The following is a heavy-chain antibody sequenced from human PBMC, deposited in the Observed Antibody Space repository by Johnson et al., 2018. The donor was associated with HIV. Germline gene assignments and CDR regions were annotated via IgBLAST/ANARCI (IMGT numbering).Heavy chain of an antibody. CDR2: ISYDGSNK. CDR1: GFTFSSYA. J-gene: IGHJ3*02. V-gene: IGHV3-30*04. CDR3: ARVRRSGWYDNDAFDI. D-gene: IGHD6-19*01. Sequence: QVQLVESGGGLVQPGRSLRLSCAASGFTFSSYAMHWVRQAPGKGLEWVAVISYDGSNKYYTDSVKGRFTISRDNSKNTLYLLMNSLRADDTAVYYCARVRRSGWYDNDAFDIWGQGTMVTVSS.